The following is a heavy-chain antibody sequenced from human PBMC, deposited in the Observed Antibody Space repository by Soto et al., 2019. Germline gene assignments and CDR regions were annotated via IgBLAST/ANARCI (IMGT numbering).Heavy chain of an antibody. CDR1: GGSLTDHY. D-gene: IGHD2-21*01. Sequence: QVQLQESGPGLVKPSETLSLTCTVAGGSLTDHYWNWFRQSPGKGLHWIGYVYYSGGTNYNPSLKSRVTMSVDTSKNQLSLNLRSVTAAETAVYYCARGNDWKSSTFDIWGQGTMVSVSS. CDR3: ARGNDWKSSTFDI. J-gene: IGHJ3*02. CDR2: VYYSGGT. V-gene: IGHV4-59*11.